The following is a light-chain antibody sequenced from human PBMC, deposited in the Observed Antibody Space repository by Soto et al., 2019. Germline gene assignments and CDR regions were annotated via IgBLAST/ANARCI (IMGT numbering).Light chain of an antibody. CDR2: LGS. V-gene: IGKV2-28*01. Sequence: DIVMTQSPLSLPVTPGEPASISCRSSQSLLHSNGYNYLDWYLQKPGQSPQLLIYLGSNRASGVPDRFSGSGPGTDFTLNISRVEAEDVGVYYCMQALETPPYTFGQGTKLESK. CDR3: MQALETPPYT. CDR1: QSLLHSNGYNY. J-gene: IGKJ2*01.